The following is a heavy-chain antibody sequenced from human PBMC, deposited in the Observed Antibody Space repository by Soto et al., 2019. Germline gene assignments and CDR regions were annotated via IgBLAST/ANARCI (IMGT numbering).Heavy chain of an antibody. CDR3: ARVVILVPSASTHYYYHMDV. CDR2: IIPIVGTG. D-gene: IGHD2-2*01. V-gene: IGHV1-69*01. CDR1: GGTFSNYA. J-gene: IGHJ6*02. Sequence: QVQLVQSGAEVRKPGSSVTVSCKASGGTFSNYAISWVRQAPGQGLEWMGGIIPIVGTGSYAHKFLGRVTITADEPTTTAYMVMSSLRFEDTAVYYCARVVILVPSASTHYYYHMDVWGPGTTVNVSS.